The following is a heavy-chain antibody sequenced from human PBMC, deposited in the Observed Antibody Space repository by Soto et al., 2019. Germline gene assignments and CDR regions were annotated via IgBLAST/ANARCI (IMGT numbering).Heavy chain of an antibody. J-gene: IGHJ3*02. CDR2: ILVGGST. CDR3: TTYPRIWNAFDI. CDR1: GFICSSYD. Sequence: GGSLRLSCAVSGFICSSYDMSWVRQAPGKGLEWVSTILVGGSTHYEDSVRGRFTISRDTSKNTVYLQMSSLKTEDTAVYYCTTYPRIWNAFDIWGQGTMVTVSS. V-gene: IGHV3-23*01. D-gene: IGHD3-3*01.